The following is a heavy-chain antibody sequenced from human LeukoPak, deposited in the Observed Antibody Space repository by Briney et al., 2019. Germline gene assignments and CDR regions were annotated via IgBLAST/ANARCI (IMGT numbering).Heavy chain of an antibody. CDR1: GGSISSYY. V-gene: IGHV4-4*09. CDR2: IYTTGDT. Sequence: SETLSLTCTVSGGSISSYYWSWLRQPPGKGLEWIGSIYTTGDTRYNPSLKSRVTISVDTSKNQFSLKLSSVTAADTAVYYCARATPVGGVRFDYWGQGTLVTVSS. D-gene: IGHD3-16*01. CDR3: ARATPVGGVRFDY. J-gene: IGHJ4*02.